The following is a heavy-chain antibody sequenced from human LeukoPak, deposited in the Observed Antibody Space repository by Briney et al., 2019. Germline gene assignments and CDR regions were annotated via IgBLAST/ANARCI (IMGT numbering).Heavy chain of an antibody. V-gene: IGHV3-23*01. CDR1: GFTFSSYG. D-gene: IGHD3-16*01. CDR3: ARDGGVVY. J-gene: IGHJ4*02. Sequence: GTLRLSCAASGFTFSSYGMNWVRQAPGKGLEWVSGIGPSGAKTYYADSVKGRFTISRDNPKNTVYLQMSSLRAEDTAVYYCARDGGVVYWGQGTLVTVSS. CDR2: IGPSGAKT.